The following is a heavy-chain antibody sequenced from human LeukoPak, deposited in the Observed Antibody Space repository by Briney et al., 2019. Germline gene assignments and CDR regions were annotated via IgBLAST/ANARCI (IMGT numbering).Heavy chain of an antibody. V-gene: IGHV3-9*01. Sequence: PGRSLRLSCAASGFTFDDYAMHWVRQAPGKGLEWVSGISWNSGSIGYADSVKGRFTISRDNSKDTLYLQMNSLGPEDTAVYYCAKDLKLAPFDYWGQGTLVTVSS. CDR2: ISWNSGSI. J-gene: IGHJ4*02. CDR3: AKDLKLAPFDY. CDR1: GFTFDDYA.